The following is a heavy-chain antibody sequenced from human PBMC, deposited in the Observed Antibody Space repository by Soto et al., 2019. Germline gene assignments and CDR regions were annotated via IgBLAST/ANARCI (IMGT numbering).Heavy chain of an antibody. V-gene: IGHV1-18*01. CDR3: ARDQTKWLTDAFDI. D-gene: IGHD5-12*01. CDR2: ISPYNGNT. CDR1: GNTFIRYG. Sequence: HVQLVQSGAEVKKPGASLKVSCKASGNTFIRYGVSWVRQAPGQGLEWLGWISPYNGNTNYAQKFQGRITMTTDTSTSTVYMDLRSLRTDDTAVYYCARDQTKWLTDAFDIWGHGTMVVVFS. J-gene: IGHJ3*02.